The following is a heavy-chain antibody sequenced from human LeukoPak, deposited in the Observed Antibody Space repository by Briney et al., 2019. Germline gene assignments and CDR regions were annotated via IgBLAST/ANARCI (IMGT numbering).Heavy chain of an antibody. CDR1: GYRFTSYW. V-gene: IGHV5-51*01. J-gene: IGHJ4*02. Sequence: GESLKISCKGSGYRFTSYWIGWVRQMPGKGLEWMGIIYPGDSDTRYSPSFQGQVTISADKSISTAYLQWSSLKASDTAMYYCARSSVLWFGEFLPIYFDYWGQGTLVTVSS. D-gene: IGHD3-10*01. CDR3: ARSSVLWFGEFLPIYFDY. CDR2: IYPGDSDT.